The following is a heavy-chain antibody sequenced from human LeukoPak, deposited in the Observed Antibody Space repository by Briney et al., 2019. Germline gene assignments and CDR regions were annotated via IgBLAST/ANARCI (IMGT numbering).Heavy chain of an antibody. CDR2: IKQDGSEK. V-gene: IGHV3-7*01. CDR3: ARVAAAGTGIFVNFYYSMDI. Sequence: GGSLRLSCVASVFTFSSRDWMTWVRQAPGRGLVRVANIKQDGSEKNYVDSVKGRFTISRDNAKNSEDLQMNSLRVEDTAVYYCARVAAAGTGIFVNFYYSMDIWGKGTTVTVSS. D-gene: IGHD6-13*01. CDR1: VFTFSSRDW. J-gene: IGHJ6*03.